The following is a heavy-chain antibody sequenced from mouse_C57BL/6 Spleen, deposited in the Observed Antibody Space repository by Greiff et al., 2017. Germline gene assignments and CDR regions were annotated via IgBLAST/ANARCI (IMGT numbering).Heavy chain of an antibody. J-gene: IGHJ1*03. Sequence: VQGVESGAELVRPGASVKLSCKASGYTFTDYYINWVKQRPGQGLEWIARIYPGSGNTYYNEKFKGKATLTAEKSSSTAYMQLSSLTSEDSAVYFCARYWDRYWYVDVWGTGTTVTVSS. V-gene: IGHV1-76*01. CDR3: ARYWDRYWYVDV. CDR2: IYPGSGNT. D-gene: IGHD4-1*01. CDR1: GYTFTDYY.